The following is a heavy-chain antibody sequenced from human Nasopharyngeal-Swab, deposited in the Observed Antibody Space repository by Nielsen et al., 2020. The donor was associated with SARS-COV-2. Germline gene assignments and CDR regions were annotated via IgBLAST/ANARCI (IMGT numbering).Heavy chain of an antibody. CDR2: INHSGST. Sequence: SETLSLTCAVYGGSFSGYYWSWIRQPPGKGLEWIGEINHSGSTNYNPSLKSRGTISVDTSKNQFSLKLSSVTAADTAVYYCARGFRDTTGTSHYYYYGMDVWGQGTTVTVSS. CDR1: GGSFSGYY. J-gene: IGHJ6*02. D-gene: IGHD2-8*01. V-gene: IGHV4-34*01. CDR3: ARGFRDTTGTSHYYYYGMDV.